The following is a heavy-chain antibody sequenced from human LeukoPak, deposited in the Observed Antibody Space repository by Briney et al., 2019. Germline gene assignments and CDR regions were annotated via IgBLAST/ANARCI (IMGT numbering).Heavy chain of an antibody. CDR1: GYTFTGYY. CDR3: ARASKGYTLSNLDI. Sequence: ASVKVSCKASGYTFTGYYMHWVRQAPGQGLEWMGWINPNSGGTNYAQKFQGWVTMTRDTSISTAYMELSRLRSDDTAVYYCARASKGYTLSNLDIWGQGTMVTVSS. CDR2: INPNSGGT. J-gene: IGHJ3*02. V-gene: IGHV1-2*04. D-gene: IGHD6-13*01.